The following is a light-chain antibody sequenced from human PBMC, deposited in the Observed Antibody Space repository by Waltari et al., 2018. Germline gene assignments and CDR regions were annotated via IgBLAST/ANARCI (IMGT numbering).Light chain of an antibody. V-gene: IGKV2-30*02. J-gene: IGKJ4*01. CDR3: MQGTHWPLT. CDR1: QRLVHSDGNTY. Sequence: DVVMNQSPLSLPVTLEQPASISCKSSQRLVHSDGNTYVAWFQQRPGESPRRLIYKAANRECVVAYRLSGSGSGTDCTLKISRVEAEDVGVYYCMQGTHWPLTFGGGTKVEIK. CDR2: KAA.